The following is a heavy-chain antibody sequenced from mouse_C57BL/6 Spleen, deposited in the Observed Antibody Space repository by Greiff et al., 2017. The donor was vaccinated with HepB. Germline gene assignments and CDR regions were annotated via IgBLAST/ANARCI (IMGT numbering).Heavy chain of an antibody. J-gene: IGHJ2*01. Sequence: QVQLQQPGAELVKPGASVKLSCKASGYTFTSYWMQWVIQRPGQGLEWIGEIDPSDSYTNYNQKFKGKATLTVDTSSSTAYMQLSSLTSEDSAVYYCARDSPFDYWGQGTTLTVSS. CDR2: IDPSDSYT. CDR3: ARDSPFDY. V-gene: IGHV1-50*01. CDR1: GYTFTSYW.